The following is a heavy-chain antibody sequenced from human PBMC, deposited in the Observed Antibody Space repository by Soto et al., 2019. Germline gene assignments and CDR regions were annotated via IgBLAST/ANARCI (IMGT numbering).Heavy chain of an antibody. J-gene: IGHJ6*03. V-gene: IGHV3-21*01. Sequence: EVQLVESGGGLVKPGGSLRLSCAASGFTFSSYSMNWVRQAPGKGLEWVSSISSSSSYIYYADSVKGRFTISRDNAKDSPYLQINRPRAEDTAVYYRARDYCVAPPSRYYYYLDVWGKGTTVTVSS. CDR3: ARDYCVAPPSRYYYYLDV. CDR2: ISSSSSYI. D-gene: IGHD2-15*01. CDR1: GFTFSSYS.